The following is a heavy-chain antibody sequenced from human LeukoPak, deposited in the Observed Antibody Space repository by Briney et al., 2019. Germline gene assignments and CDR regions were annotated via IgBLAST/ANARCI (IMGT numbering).Heavy chain of an antibody. CDR1: GGLIRSYY. Sequence: SETMSLTCTVSGGLIRSYYWSWMRQPPGKGLEWIGNIHYSESTNFNPFLKSRVAIAVDTSKNQFSLSMRSVTAADTAVYYCTRVSAAGMEFHYGMDVWGQGTTVFVSS. V-gene: IGHV4-59*01. CDR2: IHYSEST. D-gene: IGHD6-13*01. CDR3: TRVSAAGMEFHYGMDV. J-gene: IGHJ6*02.